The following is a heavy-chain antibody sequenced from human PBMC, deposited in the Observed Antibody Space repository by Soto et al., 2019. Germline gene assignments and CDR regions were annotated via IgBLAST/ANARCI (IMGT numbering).Heavy chain of an antibody. Sequence: TGGSLRLSCAASGFTFSSYAMHWVRQAPGKGLEWVAVISYDGSNKYYADSVKGRFTISRDNSKNTLYLQMNSLRAEDTAVYYCARGPRNYSPFDYWGQGTLVTVSS. CDR3: ARGPRNYSPFDY. D-gene: IGHD5-18*01. CDR1: GFTFSSYA. CDR2: ISYDGSNK. V-gene: IGHV3-30-3*01. J-gene: IGHJ4*02.